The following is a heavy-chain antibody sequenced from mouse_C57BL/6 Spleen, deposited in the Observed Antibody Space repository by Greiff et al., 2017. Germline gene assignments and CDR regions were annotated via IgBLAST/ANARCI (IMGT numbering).Heavy chain of an antibody. Sequence: QVQLQQSGAELVRPGTSVKVSCKASGYAFTNYLIEWVKQRPGQGLEWIGVINPGSGGTNYNEKFKGKATLTADKSSSTAYMQRSSLTSEDSAVYFCARRLLRYPYAMDYWGQGTSVTVSS. J-gene: IGHJ4*01. CDR1: GYAFTNYL. V-gene: IGHV1-54*01. D-gene: IGHD1-1*01. CDR2: INPGSGGT. CDR3: ARRLLRYPYAMDY.